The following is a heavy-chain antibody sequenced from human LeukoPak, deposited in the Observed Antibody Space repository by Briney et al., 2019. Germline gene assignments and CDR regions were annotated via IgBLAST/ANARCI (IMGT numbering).Heavy chain of an antibody. CDR2: ISFDGSHK. CDR1: GFTFSSYA. V-gene: IGHV3-30-3*01. CDR3: ARTIVGAGVPDY. J-gene: IGHJ4*02. Sequence: GGSLRLSCAASGFTFSSYAMHWVRQAPGKGLEWVADISFDGSHKFYADSVKGRFTISRDNSKNTLSLQMNSLRAEDTAVYYCARTIVGAGVPDYWGQGTLVTVSS. D-gene: IGHD1-26*01.